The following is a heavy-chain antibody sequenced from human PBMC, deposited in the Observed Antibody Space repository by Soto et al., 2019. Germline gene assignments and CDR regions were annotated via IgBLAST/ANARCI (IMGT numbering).Heavy chain of an antibody. Sequence: EVQLVESGGGLVQPGGSLRLSCAASGFTFSDYSMNWVRQAPGKGLEWVSYISSSSSTIYYADSVKGRFTISRDNAKNSLSLQMNSLSAEDTAVYYCARRRSVSIDYWGQGTLVTVSS. J-gene: IGHJ4*02. CDR2: ISSSSSTI. CDR3: ARRRSVSIDY. V-gene: IGHV3-48*01. CDR1: GFTFSDYS. D-gene: IGHD4-17*01.